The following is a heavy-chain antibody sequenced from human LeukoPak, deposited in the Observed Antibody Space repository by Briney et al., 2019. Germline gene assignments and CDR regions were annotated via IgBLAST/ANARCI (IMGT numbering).Heavy chain of an antibody. CDR2: SNTGGDT. CDR1: VYTFNNYA. CDR3: AREGFGSGTTLEVRYFDY. V-gene: IGHV1-3*04. J-gene: IGHJ4*02. D-gene: IGHD3-10*01. Sequence: GASVKVSCKASVYTFNNYAMHWVRQAPGHRLEWRGWSNTGGDTAYSQRFQGRVTIISDASASTAYMHMSNLRSEDKAVYYCAREGFGSGTTLEVRYFDYWGEGSLVTVCS.